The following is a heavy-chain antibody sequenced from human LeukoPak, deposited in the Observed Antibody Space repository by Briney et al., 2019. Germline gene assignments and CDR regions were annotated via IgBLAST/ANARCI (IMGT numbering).Heavy chain of an antibody. J-gene: IGHJ4*02. CDR2: ISGSGGST. CDR3: AKDGGISRRFQMTTVATGGSDY. D-gene: IGHD4-17*01. Sequence: QSGGSLRLSCAASGFTFSSYGMSWVRQAPGKGLEWVSAISGSGGSTYYADSVKGRFTISRDNSKNTLYLQMNSLRAEDTAVYYCAKDGGISRRFQMTTVATGGSDYWGQGTLVTVSS. V-gene: IGHV3-23*01. CDR1: GFTFSSYG.